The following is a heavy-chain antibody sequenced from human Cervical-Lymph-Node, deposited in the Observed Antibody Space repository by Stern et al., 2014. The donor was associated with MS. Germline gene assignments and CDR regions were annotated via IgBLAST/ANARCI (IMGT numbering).Heavy chain of an antibody. J-gene: IGHJ4*02. CDR3: TREKYGGNYLDY. CDR2: INPNGGST. D-gene: IGHD4-23*01. CDR1: QYTFTSYH. Sequence: VQLVQSGAEVKKPGASVKVSCKASQYTFTSYHMHWGRQAPGQGLEWMGIINPNGGSTSYAQKFQGRVTMTRDTSTSTAYMELSGLRSEDTAVYYCTREKYGGNYLDYWGQGTLVTVSS. V-gene: IGHV1-46*03.